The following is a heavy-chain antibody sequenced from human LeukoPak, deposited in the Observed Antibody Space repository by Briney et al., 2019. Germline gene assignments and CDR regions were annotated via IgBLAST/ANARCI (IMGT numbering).Heavy chain of an antibody. Sequence: ASVKVSCKASGYTFTSYGISWVRQAPGQGLEWVGWISAYNGNTNYAQKLQGRVTMTTDTSTSTAYMELRSLRSDDTAVYYCARTSGSYAGRYYYGMDVWGQGTTVTVSS. J-gene: IGHJ6*02. CDR2: ISAYNGNT. CDR1: GYTFTSYG. V-gene: IGHV1-18*01. CDR3: ARTSGSYAGRYYYGMDV. D-gene: IGHD1-26*01.